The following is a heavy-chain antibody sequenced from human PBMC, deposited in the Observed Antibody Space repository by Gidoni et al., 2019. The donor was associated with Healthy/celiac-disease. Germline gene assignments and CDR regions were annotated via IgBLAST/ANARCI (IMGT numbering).Heavy chain of an antibody. J-gene: IGHJ5*02. CDR2: INHSGST. Sequence: QVQLQQWGAGLLKPSETLSLTCAVYGGSFSGYYWSWIRQPPGKGLEWIGEINHSGSTNYNPSLKSRVTISVDTSKNQFSLKLSSVTAADTAVYYCARSTTYYDFWSGYYYWFDPWGQGTLVTVSS. D-gene: IGHD3-3*01. V-gene: IGHV4-34*01. CDR1: GGSFSGYY. CDR3: ARSTTYYDFWSGYYYWFDP.